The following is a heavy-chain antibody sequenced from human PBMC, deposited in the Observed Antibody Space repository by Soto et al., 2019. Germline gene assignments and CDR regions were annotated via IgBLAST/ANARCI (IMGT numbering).Heavy chain of an antibody. Sequence: GESLKISCKASGFTFSSYSLGWVRHMPGKGLQWMGNIFSSDSSAKYSPSFVGQVTISVDRSINTAYLQWSSLKASDTAIYYCGTWRGSSWFDYWGPGTLVTVSS. D-gene: IGHD2-2*01. CDR2: IFSSDSSA. CDR1: GFTFSSYS. CDR3: GTWRGSSWFDY. J-gene: IGHJ4*02. V-gene: IGHV5-51*01.